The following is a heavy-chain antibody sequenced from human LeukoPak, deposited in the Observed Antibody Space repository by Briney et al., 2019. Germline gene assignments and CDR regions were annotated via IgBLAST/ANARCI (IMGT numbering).Heavy chain of an antibody. V-gene: IGHV3-23*01. J-gene: IGHJ4*02. D-gene: IGHD3-22*01. CDR2: ISDSGGRT. CDR3: AKRGVVIRVILVGFHKEAYYFDS. CDR1: GITLSNYG. Sequence: GGSLRLSCAVSGITLSNYGMSWVRQAPGKGLEWFAGISDSGGRTNYADSAKGRFTISRDNPKTTIYRQMNSPRAEDTAVYFCAKRGVVIRVILVGFHKEAYYFDSWGQGALVTVSS.